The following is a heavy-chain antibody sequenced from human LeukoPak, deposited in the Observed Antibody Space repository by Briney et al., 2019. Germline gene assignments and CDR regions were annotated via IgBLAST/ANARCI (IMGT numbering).Heavy chain of an antibody. CDR3: ARETAGRYYFDY. D-gene: IGHD2-21*02. Sequence: PSETLSLTCAVYGGSFSGYYWSWIRRPPGKGLEWIGYIYYSGSTNYNPSLKSRVTISVDTSENQLSLKLSSVTAADTAVYYCARETAGRYYFDYWGQGTLVTVSS. J-gene: IGHJ4*02. CDR1: GGSFSGYY. V-gene: IGHV4-59*01. CDR2: IYYSGST.